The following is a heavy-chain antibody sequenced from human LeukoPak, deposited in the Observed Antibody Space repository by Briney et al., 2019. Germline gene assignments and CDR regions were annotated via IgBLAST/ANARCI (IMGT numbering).Heavy chain of an antibody. J-gene: IGHJ4*02. CDR3: AKDRGITMIVVATTTFDY. V-gene: IGHV3-23*01. Sequence: PGGSLRLSCAASGFTFSTYAVSWVRQAPGKGLEWVSAISGSGGSTYYADSVKGRFTISRDNSKNTLYLQMNSLRAEDTAVYYCAKDRGITMIVVATTTFDYWGQGTLVTVSS. D-gene: IGHD3-22*01. CDR2: ISGSGGST. CDR1: GFTFSTYA.